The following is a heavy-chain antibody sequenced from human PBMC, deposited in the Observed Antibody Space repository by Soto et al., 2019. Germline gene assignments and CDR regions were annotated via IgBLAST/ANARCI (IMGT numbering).Heavy chain of an antibody. V-gene: IGHV3-21*01. CDR3: ARDPLGDYVWGSGI. J-gene: IGHJ4*02. D-gene: IGHD3-16*01. Sequence: EVQLVESGGGLVKPGGSLRLSCAASGFTFSSYSMNWVRQAPGKGLEWVSSISSSSSYIYYADSVKGRFTISRDNAKNSLYLQMNSLRAEDTAVYYCARDPLGDYVWGSGIWGQGTLVTVSS. CDR1: GFTFSSYS. CDR2: ISSSSSYI.